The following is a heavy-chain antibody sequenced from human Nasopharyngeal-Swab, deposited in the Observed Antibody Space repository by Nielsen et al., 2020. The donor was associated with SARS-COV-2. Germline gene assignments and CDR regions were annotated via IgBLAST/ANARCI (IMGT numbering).Heavy chain of an antibody. CDR1: GYTFTSYD. CDR3: ARGRKITMIVVVIPTHYYYMDV. Sequence: ASVKVSCKASGYTFTSYDINWVRQATGQGLEWMGWMNPNSGNTGYAQKFQGRVTITADKSTSTAYMELSSLRSEDTAVYYCARGRKITMIVVVIPTHYYYMDVWGKGTTVTVSS. D-gene: IGHD3-22*01. J-gene: IGHJ6*03. CDR2: MNPNSGNT. V-gene: IGHV1-8*01.